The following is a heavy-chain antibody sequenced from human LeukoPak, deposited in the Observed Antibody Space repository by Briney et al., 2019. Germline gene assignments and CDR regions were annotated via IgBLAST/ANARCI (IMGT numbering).Heavy chain of an antibody. Sequence: AGSLRLSCTASGLTFSTSGFNWVRQAPGKGLEWVASILSTGSDTYHADSITGRFTLSRDNPNNFLDLQMNSRRAEDTAVYYCATETSGRHYDYWGQGTLLTVSS. CDR1: GLTFSTSG. D-gene: IGHD6-19*01. J-gene: IGHJ4*02. V-gene: IGHV3-21*06. CDR3: ATETSGRHYDY. CDR2: ILSTGSDT.